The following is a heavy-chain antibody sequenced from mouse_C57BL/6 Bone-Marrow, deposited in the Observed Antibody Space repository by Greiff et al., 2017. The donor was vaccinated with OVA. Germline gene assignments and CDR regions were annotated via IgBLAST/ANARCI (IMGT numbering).Heavy chain of an antibody. CDR1: GYAFTSYW. CDR2: LHPSDSDT. D-gene: IGHD1-1*02. Sequence: QVQLQQPGAELVKPGASVKVSCKASGYAFTSYWMHWVKQRPGQGLEWIGRLHPSDSDTNYNQKFKGKATLTVDKSSSTAYMQLSSLTSEDSAVYYCAIWWAWFAYWGQGTLVTVSA. V-gene: IGHV1-74*01. J-gene: IGHJ3*01. CDR3: AIWWAWFAY.